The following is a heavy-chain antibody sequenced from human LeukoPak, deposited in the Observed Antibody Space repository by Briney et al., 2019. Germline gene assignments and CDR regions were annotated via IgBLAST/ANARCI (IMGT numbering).Heavy chain of an antibody. Sequence: PSQTLSLTCTVSGGSISSGGYYWSWICQHPGKGLEWIGYIYYSGSTYYNPSLKSRVTISVDTSKNQFSLKLSSVTAADTAVYYCARIAVAGNPPSYYYYFGMDVWGQGTTVTVSS. D-gene: IGHD6-19*01. CDR2: IYYSGST. CDR3: ARIAVAGNPPSYYYYFGMDV. J-gene: IGHJ6*02. CDR1: GGSISSGGYY. V-gene: IGHV4-31*03.